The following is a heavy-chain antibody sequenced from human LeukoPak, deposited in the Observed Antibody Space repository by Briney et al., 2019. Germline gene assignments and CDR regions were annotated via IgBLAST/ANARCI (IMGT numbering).Heavy chain of an antibody. CDR1: GASISSYY. V-gene: IGHV4-59*01. CDR3: ARLRWYYDSSGFVY. D-gene: IGHD3-22*01. Sequence: PSETLSLTCTVSGASISSYYWRWIRQPPGKGLEWIGCIYYSGSTNYNPALKSRVTISEDTSKNQTSLTLSSVTAADTAVYYCARLRWYYDSSGFVYWGQGTLVIVSS. CDR2: IYYSGST. J-gene: IGHJ4*02.